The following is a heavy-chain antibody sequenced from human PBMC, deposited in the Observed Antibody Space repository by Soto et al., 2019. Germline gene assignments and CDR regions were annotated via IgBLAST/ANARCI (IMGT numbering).Heavy chain of an antibody. CDR1: GGSISSYY. Sequence: SETLSLTCTVSGGSISSYYWSWIRQPPGKGLEWIGYIYYSGSTNYNPSLKSRVTISVDTSKNQFSLKLSSVTAADTAVYYCARAMITFGGPGAFDIWGQGTMVTV. D-gene: IGHD3-16*01. V-gene: IGHV4-59*01. CDR2: IYYSGST. CDR3: ARAMITFGGPGAFDI. J-gene: IGHJ3*02.